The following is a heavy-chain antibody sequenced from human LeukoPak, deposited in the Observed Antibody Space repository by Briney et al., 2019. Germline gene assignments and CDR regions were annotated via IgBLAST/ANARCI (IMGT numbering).Heavy chain of an antibody. CDR3: AKDIGDHYYGSGKLNYYFDY. CDR1: GFTFDDYA. V-gene: IGHV3-9*01. CDR2: ISWNSGSM. Sequence: PGRSLRLSCAASGFTFDDYAMHWVRQAPGKGLEWVSGISWNSGSMGYADSVKGRFTISRDNAKNSLYLQMNSLRAEDTALYYCAKDIGDHYYGSGKLNYYFDYWGQGTLVTVSS. D-gene: IGHD3-10*01. J-gene: IGHJ4*02.